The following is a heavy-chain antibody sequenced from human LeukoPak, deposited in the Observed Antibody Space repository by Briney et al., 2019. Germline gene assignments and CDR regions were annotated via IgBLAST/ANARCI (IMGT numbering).Heavy chain of an antibody. J-gene: IGHJ4*02. CDR1: GGSISSYY. D-gene: IGHD4-17*01. V-gene: IGHV4-59*01. CDR2: IYYSGST. CDR3: ARSMTTGTPFDY. Sequence: PSETLSLTCTVSGGSISSYYWSWIRQPPGKGLEWIGYIYYSGSTNYNPSLKSRVTISVDTSKNQFSLKLSSVTAADTAVYYCARSMTTGTPFDYWGQGTLVTVSS.